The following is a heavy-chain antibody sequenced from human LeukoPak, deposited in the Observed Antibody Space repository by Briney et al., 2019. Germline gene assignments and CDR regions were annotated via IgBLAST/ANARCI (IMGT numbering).Heavy chain of an antibody. CDR3: ATYHKYDSSGYYPYFDY. J-gene: IGHJ4*02. CDR1: GYTLTELS. Sequence: ASVKVSCKVSGYTLTELSMHWVRQAPGKGLEWMGGFDPEDGETIYAQKFQGRVTMTADTSTDTAYMELSSLRSEDTAVYYCATYHKYDSSGYYPYFDYWGQGTLVTVSS. D-gene: IGHD3-22*01. V-gene: IGHV1-24*01. CDR2: FDPEDGET.